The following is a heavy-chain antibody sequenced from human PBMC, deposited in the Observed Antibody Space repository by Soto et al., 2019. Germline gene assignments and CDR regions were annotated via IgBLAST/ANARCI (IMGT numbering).Heavy chain of an antibody. CDR3: ARSRDGYSFYFYYGMDG. V-gene: IGHV1-69*13. CDR2: IIPIFGTA. D-gene: IGHD4-4*01. J-gene: IGHJ6*02. Sequence: SVKVSCKASGGTFSSYAISWVRQAPGQGLEWMGGIIPIFGTANYAQKFQGRVTITADESTSTAYMELSSLRAEDTAVYYCARSRDGYSFYFYYGMDGWGQGTTVTVSS. CDR1: GGTFSSYA.